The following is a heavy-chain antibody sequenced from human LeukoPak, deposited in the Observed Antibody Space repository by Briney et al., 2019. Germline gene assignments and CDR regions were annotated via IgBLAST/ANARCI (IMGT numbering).Heavy chain of an antibody. D-gene: IGHD6-19*01. CDR1: GFTFSSYE. CDR2: ISSSGSTI. CDR3: ARDSYSSGWYLVFDY. J-gene: IGHJ4*02. V-gene: IGHV3-48*03. Sequence: PGGSLRLSCAASGFTFSSYEMNWVRQAPGKGLGWVSYISSSGSTIYYADSVKGRFTISRDNAKNSLYLQMNSLRAEDTAVYYCARDSYSSGWYLVFDYWGQGTLVTVSS.